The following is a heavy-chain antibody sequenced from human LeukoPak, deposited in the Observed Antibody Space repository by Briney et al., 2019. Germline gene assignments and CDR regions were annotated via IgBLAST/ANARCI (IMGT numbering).Heavy chain of an antibody. D-gene: IGHD6-13*01. CDR3: ARIAAAGTRGYFQH. J-gene: IGHJ1*01. CDR2: IYHSGST. V-gene: IGHV4-59*08. Sequence: SETLSLTCTVSGGSISSYYWSWIRQPPGKGLEWIGSIYHSGSTYYNPSLKSRVTISVDTSKNQFSLKLSSVTAADTAVYYCARIAAAGTRGYFQHWGQGTLVTVSS. CDR1: GGSISSYY.